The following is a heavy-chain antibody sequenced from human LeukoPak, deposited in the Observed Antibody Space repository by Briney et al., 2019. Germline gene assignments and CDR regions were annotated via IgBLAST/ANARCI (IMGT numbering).Heavy chain of an antibody. CDR1: GFTFSSYG. J-gene: IGHJ4*02. CDR3: AKDYSSSSFDY. CDR2: ISYDGSNK. D-gene: IGHD6-6*01. Sequence: GGSLRLSCAASGFTFSSYGMHWVRQAPGKGLEWVAVISYDGSNKYYADSVKGRFTISRDNSKNTLYLQMNSLRAEDTAVYYCAKDYSSSSFDYWGQGTLVTVSS. V-gene: IGHV3-30*18.